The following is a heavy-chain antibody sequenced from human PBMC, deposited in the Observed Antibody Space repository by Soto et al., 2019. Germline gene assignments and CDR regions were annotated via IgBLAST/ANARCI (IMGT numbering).Heavy chain of an antibody. CDR3: AREWVLPNYYGMDV. CDR2: IYSGGST. V-gene: IGHV3-53*01. J-gene: IGHJ6*02. D-gene: IGHD1-26*01. Sequence: EVQLVESGGGLIQPGGSLRLSCAASGFTVSSNYMSWVRQAPGKGLEWVSVIYSGGSTYYADSVKGRFTISRDNSKNTVHLQMNSLRAEDTAVYYCAREWVLPNYYGMDVWGQGTTVTVSS. CDR1: GFTVSSNY.